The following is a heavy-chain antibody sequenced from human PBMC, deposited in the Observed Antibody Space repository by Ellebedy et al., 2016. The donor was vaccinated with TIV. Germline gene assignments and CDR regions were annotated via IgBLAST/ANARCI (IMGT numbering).Heavy chain of an antibody. V-gene: IGHV3-21*01. CDR2: ISSSSSYI. D-gene: IGHD3-9*01. CDR1: GFTFSSYS. J-gene: IGHJ6*02. Sequence: GESLKISCAASGFTFSSYSMNWVRQAPGKGLEWVSSISSSSSYIYYADSVKGRFTISRDNAKNSLYLQMNSLRAEDTAVYYCAKDLYRVAARGLRYFDWSPYGMDVWGQGTTVTVSS. CDR3: AKDLYRVAARGLRYFDWSPYGMDV.